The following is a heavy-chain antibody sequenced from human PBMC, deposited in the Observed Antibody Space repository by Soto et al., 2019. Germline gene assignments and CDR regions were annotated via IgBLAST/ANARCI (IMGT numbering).Heavy chain of an antibody. Sequence: QPGGSLRLSCAASGFTFSSYAMSWVRQAPGKGLEWVSAISGGAGSTYYADSVKGRFTISRDNSKNTLYLQMNSLRAEDTAVYYCAKIAYYDILTGSRKYNWFDPWGQGTLVTVSS. CDR1: GFTFSSYA. CDR2: ISGGAGST. CDR3: AKIAYYDILTGSRKYNWFDP. V-gene: IGHV3-23*01. D-gene: IGHD3-9*01. J-gene: IGHJ5*02.